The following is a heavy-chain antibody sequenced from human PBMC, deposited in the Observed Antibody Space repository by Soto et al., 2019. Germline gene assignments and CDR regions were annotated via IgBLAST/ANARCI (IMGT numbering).Heavy chain of an antibody. J-gene: IGHJ3*02. CDR2: IIPIFGNT. V-gene: IGHV1-8*02. D-gene: IGHD3-10*01. CDR3: ARGLLLFAFDI. Sequence: ASVKVSCKASGGTFSSYAISWVRQAPGQGLEWMGGIIPIFGNTGYAQKFQGRVTMTRNTSISTAYMELSSLRSEDTAVYYCARGLLLFAFDIWGQGTMVTVSS. CDR1: GGTFSSYA.